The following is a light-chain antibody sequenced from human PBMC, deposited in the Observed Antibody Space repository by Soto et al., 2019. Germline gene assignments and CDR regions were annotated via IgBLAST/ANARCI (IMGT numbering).Light chain of an antibody. Sequence: EIVLTQSPATLSLSPGEGATLSCRASQSVGSYLAWFQQKPGQAPRLLIYDASNRATGIPARFSGSGSGRDFTLTISSLEPEDFAVYYCQQRSNSPRTFGQGTKVEIK. CDR1: QSVGSY. V-gene: IGKV3-11*02. CDR3: QQRSNSPRT. J-gene: IGKJ1*01. CDR2: DAS.